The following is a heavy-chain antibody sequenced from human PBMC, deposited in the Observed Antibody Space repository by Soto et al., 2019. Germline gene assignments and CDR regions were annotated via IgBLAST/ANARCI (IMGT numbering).Heavy chain of an antibody. J-gene: IGHJ4*02. CDR3: ARTKQASGYSSSFSLAH. D-gene: IGHD6-19*01. CDR1: GFTFTTYW. V-gene: IGHV5-51*01. Sequence: PGESLKISCKGFGFTFTTYWIAWVRQMPGKGLEWMGIIYAGDSDTRYSPSFQGQVTISADKSTNTAYLQWSSVKASDTAIYYCARTKQASGYSSSFSLAHWGQGTQVTVSS. CDR2: IYAGDSDT.